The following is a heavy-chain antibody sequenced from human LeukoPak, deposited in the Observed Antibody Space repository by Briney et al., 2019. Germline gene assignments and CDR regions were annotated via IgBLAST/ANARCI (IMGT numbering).Heavy chain of an antibody. CDR3: ARNGELLLDYFDY. V-gene: IGHV4-4*02. J-gene: IGHJ4*02. D-gene: IGHD3-10*01. Sequence: QPSETLSLTCAVSGGSISSSNWWSWLRQPPGQGLEWIGEIYHSGSTNYNPSLKSRVTISVDKSKNQFSLKLSSVTAADTAVYYCARNGELLLDYFDYWGQGTLVTVSS. CDR1: GGSISSSNW. CDR2: IYHSGST.